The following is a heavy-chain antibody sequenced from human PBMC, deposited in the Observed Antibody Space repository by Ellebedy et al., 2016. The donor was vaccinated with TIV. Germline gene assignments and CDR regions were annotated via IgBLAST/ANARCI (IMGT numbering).Heavy chain of an antibody. CDR3: AKIVSGGASFDP. CDR1: GASVSSYF. D-gene: IGHD3-16*01. J-gene: IGHJ5*02. CDR2: VTPSGST. Sequence: MPGGSLRLSCTASGASVSSYFWSWIRQSPGKGLEWIGYVTPSGSTNYNPSLKSRVTMSRDPSKNSFSLHLASVTATDTAIYYCAKIVSGGASFDPWGQGTLVTVSS. V-gene: IGHV4-59*02.